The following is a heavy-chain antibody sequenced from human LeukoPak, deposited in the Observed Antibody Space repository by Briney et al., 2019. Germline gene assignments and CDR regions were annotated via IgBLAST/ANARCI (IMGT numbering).Heavy chain of an antibody. CDR2: IKQDGSEK. V-gene: IGHV3-7*01. CDR3: ARETPRRGETRDGYR. CDR1: RFIFSNYW. J-gene: IGHJ4*02. D-gene: IGHD5-24*01. Sequence: QTGGSLRLSCAGSRFIFSNYWMSWVRQAPGKGLEWVVTIKQDGSEKYYVDSVKGRFTISRDNAKNSLYLQMNSLRVEDTAVYYCARETPRRGETRDGYRWGQGTLVTVSS.